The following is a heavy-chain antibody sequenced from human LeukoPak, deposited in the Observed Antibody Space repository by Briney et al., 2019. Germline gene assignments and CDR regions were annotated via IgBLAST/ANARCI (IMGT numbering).Heavy chain of an antibody. J-gene: IGHJ4*02. V-gene: IGHV1-69*04. CDR3: ARDTAMVKFGN. CDR1: GGTFSSYA. CDR2: IIPIFGIA. D-gene: IGHD5-18*01. Sequence: GASVKVSCKASGGTFSSYAISWVRQAPGQGLEWMGRIIPIFGIANYAQKFQSRVTITADKSTSTAYMELSSLRSEDTAVYYCARDTAMVKFGNWGQGTLVTVSS.